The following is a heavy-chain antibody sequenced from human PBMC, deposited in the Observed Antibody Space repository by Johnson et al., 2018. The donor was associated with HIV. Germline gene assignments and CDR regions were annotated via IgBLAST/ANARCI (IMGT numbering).Heavy chain of an antibody. J-gene: IGHJ3*02. D-gene: IGHD1-1*01. CDR2: ISWNSGSI. CDR1: GFTFDDYA. Sequence: VQLVESGGGLVQPGGSLRLSCAASGFTFDDYAMHWVRQAPGKGLEWVSGISWNSGSIGYADSVKGRFTISRDNAKNSLYLQMNSLRAEDTAVYDCAKVPRGGAFDIWGQGTMVTVSS. V-gene: IGHV3-9*01. CDR3: AKVPRGGAFDI.